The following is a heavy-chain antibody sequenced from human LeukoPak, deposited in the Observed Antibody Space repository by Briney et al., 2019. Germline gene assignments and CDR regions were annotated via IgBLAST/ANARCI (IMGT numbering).Heavy chain of an antibody. V-gene: IGHV4-4*07. CDR3: ARENYYDSSGYSEGMDV. D-gene: IGHD3-22*01. Sequence: SETLSLTCTVSGGSISNSYWNWIRQPAGKGLEWIGRMYVSGTTNYNPSLRSRVTMSVDTSKNQFSLRLSSVTAADTAVYYRARENYYDSSGYSEGMDVWGQGTTVTVS. J-gene: IGHJ6*02. CDR2: MYVSGTT. CDR1: GGSISNSY.